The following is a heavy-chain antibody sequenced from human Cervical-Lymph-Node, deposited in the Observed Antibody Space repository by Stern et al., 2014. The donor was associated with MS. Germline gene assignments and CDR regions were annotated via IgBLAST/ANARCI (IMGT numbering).Heavy chain of an antibody. J-gene: IGHJ4*02. CDR2: IYYSGST. D-gene: IGHD4-11*01. V-gene: IGHV4-39*01. CDR1: GGSISSSSYY. CDR3: ARSRTTVTPFDY. Sequence: QLQLQESGPGLVKPSETLSLTCTVSGGSISSSSYYWGWIRQPPGKGLEWIGSIYYSGSTHYNPSLKSRVTISVDTSKNQFSLKLSSVTAADTAVYYCARSRTTVTPFDYWGQGTLVTVSS.